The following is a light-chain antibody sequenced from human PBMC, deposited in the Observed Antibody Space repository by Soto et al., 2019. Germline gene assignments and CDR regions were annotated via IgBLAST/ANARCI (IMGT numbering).Light chain of an antibody. J-gene: IGLJ3*02. Sequence: ALTQTASVSGSPGHSITISCTGTSIDVGGYNFVSWYQQHPGKAPKLIIHEVTNRPSGVSGRFSGSKSGNTAFLTISGLQAEDEAVYYCCSHSSSITWMFGGGTKLTVL. CDR1: SIDVGGYNF. CDR3: CSHSSSITWM. V-gene: IGLV2-14*03. CDR2: EVT.